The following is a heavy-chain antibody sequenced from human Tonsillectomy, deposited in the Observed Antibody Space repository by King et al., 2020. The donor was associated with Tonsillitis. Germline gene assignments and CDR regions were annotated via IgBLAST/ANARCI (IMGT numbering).Heavy chain of an antibody. CDR1: GYNFTSNY. J-gene: IGHJ6*02. CDR2: INPGGGST. D-gene: IGHD2-21*02. V-gene: IGHV1-46*01. CDR3: ARGGVTATLYYCCGMDV. Sequence: VQLVESGAEVKRPGASVKVSCKASGYNFTSNYVHWVRQAPGQGLEWMGIINPGGGSTNYAQKFQGRVTLTRDTSTSTVYMELSGLRPEDTAVYYCARGGVTATLYYCCGMDVWGQGTTVTVSS.